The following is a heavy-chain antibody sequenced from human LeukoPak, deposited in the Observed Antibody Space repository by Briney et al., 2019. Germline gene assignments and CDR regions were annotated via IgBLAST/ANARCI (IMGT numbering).Heavy chain of an antibody. D-gene: IGHD3-10*01. V-gene: IGHV3-33*01. CDR2: IWYGGSNK. CDR1: GFTFSSYG. CDR3: ARDGSGYGSGSYYFDY. Sequence: PGRSLRLSCAASGFTFSSYGKHWVRQAPGKGLEWVAVIWYGGSNKYYADSVKGRFTISRDNSKNTLYLQMNSLRAEDTAVYYCARDGSGYGSGSYYFDYWGQGTLVTVSS. J-gene: IGHJ4*02.